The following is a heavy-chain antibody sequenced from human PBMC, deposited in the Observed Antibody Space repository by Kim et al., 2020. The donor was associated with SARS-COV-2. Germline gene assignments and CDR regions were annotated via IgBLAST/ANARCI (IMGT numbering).Heavy chain of an antibody. CDR1: GVSISSYY. Sequence: SETLSLTCNVSGVSISSYYWSWSRQPPGKGLEWIGEIYYSGSTNYNPSLKSRVTISIDTSKNLFSLKLNSPTAADTAIYYCARRRGGSGSWGGAFEFWG. V-gene: IGHV4-59*08. CDR2: IYYSGST. CDR3: ARRRGGSGSWGGAFEF. D-gene: IGHD3-10*01. J-gene: IGHJ3*01.